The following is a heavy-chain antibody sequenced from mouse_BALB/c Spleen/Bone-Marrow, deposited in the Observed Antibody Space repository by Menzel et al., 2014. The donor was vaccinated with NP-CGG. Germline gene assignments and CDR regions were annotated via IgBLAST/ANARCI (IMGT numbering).Heavy chain of an antibody. CDR2: IYPGDGDT. CDR1: GYAFSSSW. J-gene: IGHJ4*01. V-gene: IGHV1-82*01. CDR3: ARWDYAMDY. Sequence: QVQLQQSGPELVKPGASVKISCKASGYAFSSSWMNWVKQRPGQGLEWIGRIYPGDGDTNYNGKFKGKATLTADKSSCTAYMQLSSLTSDDSAVYFCARWDYAMDYLGQGPSVTVSS.